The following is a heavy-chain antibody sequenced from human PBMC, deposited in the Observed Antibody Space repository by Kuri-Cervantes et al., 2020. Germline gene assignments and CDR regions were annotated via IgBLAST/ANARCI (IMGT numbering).Heavy chain of an antibody. CDR2: IWYDGSNK. CDR1: GFTFSSYG. J-gene: IGHJ4*02. CDR3: ARDFTSSGSFFDY. D-gene: IGHD3-22*01. Sequence: GESLKISCAASGFTFSSYGMHWVRQAPGKGLEWVAVIWYDGSNKYYADSVKGRFTISKDNSKNTLYLQMNSLRVEDTGVYFCARDFTSSGSFFDYWGKGTLVTVSS. V-gene: IGHV3-33*08.